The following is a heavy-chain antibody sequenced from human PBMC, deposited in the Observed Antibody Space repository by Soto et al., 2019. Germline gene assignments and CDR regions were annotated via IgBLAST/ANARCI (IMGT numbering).Heavy chain of an antibody. CDR1: GFTFNDYC. J-gene: IGHJ4*02. CDR3: ARDRRDGYNFDY. V-gene: IGHV3-11*04. D-gene: IGHD5-12*01. Sequence: GGSLRLSCAASGFTFNDYCMSWIRQAPGKGLEWVSYISSSGSTIYYADSVKGRFTISRDNAKNSMFLQMNSLRAEDTAVYYCARDRRDGYNFDYWGQGALVTVSS. CDR2: ISSSGSTI.